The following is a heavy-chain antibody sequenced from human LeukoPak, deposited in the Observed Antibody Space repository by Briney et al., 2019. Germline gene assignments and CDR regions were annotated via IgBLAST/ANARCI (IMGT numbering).Heavy chain of an antibody. Sequence: SETLPLTCAVYGGSFSGYYWSWIRQPPGKGLEWIGEINHSGSTNYNPSLKGRVTISVDTSKNQFSLKLSSVTAADTAVYYCARRGVVPAASFDYWGQGTLVTVSS. CDR3: ARRGVVPAASFDY. V-gene: IGHV4-34*01. D-gene: IGHD2-2*01. J-gene: IGHJ4*02. CDR2: INHSGST. CDR1: GGSFSGYY.